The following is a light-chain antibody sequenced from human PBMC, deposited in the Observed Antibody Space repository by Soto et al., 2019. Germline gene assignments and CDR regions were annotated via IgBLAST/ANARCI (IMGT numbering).Light chain of an antibody. Sequence: DIQMTQSPSTLSASVGDRVTITCRASQSLSSGLAWYQQKPGKAPKLLIYDASTLESGAPSRFSGSGSGTEFTLTISSLQPDDFATYYCQQYTNPMFTFGQGTKLEIK. CDR3: QQYTNPMFT. CDR2: DAS. CDR1: QSLSSG. V-gene: IGKV1-5*01. J-gene: IGKJ2*01.